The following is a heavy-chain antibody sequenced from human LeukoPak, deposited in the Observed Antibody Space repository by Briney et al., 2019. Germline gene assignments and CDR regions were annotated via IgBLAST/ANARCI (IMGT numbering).Heavy chain of an antibody. CDR3: ARHAQQLIRNYYFYSMDV. CDR1: GVSVSSYY. Sequence: SETMSLTCTLSGVSVSSYYWHCIRQSPGKGLEWIGFVYTSGITNYNPTLKSHLTISMDTSKNQFSLKLTSVTAADSAVYYCARHAQQLIRNYYFYSMDVWGTGTTVTVSS. J-gene: IGHJ6*03. CDR2: VYTSGIT. V-gene: IGHV4-4*08. D-gene: IGHD6-6*01.